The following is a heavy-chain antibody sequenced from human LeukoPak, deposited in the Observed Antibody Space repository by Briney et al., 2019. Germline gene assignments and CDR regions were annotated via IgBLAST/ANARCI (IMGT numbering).Heavy chain of an antibody. J-gene: IGHJ1*01. CDR2: INPNSGGT. CDR1: GGTFSSYA. CDR3: ASVAGTVYFQH. Sequence: ASVKVSCKASGGTFSSYAISWVRQAPGQGLEWMGRINPNSGGTNYAQKFQGRVTMTRDTSISTAYMELSRLRSDDTAVYYCASVAGTVYFQHWGQGTLVTVSS. V-gene: IGHV1-2*02. D-gene: IGHD6-19*01.